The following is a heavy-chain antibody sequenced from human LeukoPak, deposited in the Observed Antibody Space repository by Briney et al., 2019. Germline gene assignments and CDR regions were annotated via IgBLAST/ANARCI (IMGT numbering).Heavy chain of an antibody. Sequence: GASVKVSCKASGYTFTGYFIHWVRQAPGQGLEWMGIINPSGGSTSYAQKFQGRVTMTRDTSTSTVYMELSSLRSEDTAVYYCVLGARPEDNWFDPWGQGTLVTVSS. J-gene: IGHJ5*02. CDR2: INPSGGST. CDR1: GYTFTGYF. CDR3: VLGARPEDNWFDP. D-gene: IGHD3-16*01. V-gene: IGHV1-46*01.